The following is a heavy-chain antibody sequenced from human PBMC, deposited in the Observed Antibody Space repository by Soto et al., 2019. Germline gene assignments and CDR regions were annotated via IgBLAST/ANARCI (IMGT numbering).Heavy chain of an antibody. CDR3: ARMNVDSYQCYYAMDV. D-gene: IGHD4-17*01. CDR2: IFSDNER. V-gene: IGHV2-26*01. CDR1: GFSLTTGKMG. Sequence: SGPTLVNPTETLTLTCTVSGFSLTTGKMGVSWIRQPPGKALEWLAHIFSDNERSYSTSLQGRLTISKDTSGSQVVLSMTNVDPVDTATYYCARMNVDSYQCYYAMDVWGQGTTVTVSS. J-gene: IGHJ6*02.